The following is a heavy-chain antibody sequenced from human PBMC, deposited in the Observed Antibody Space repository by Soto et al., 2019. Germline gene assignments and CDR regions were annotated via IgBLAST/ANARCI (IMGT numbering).Heavy chain of an antibody. J-gene: IGHJ6*02. D-gene: IGHD2-2*01. V-gene: IGHV1-69*13. Sequence: GASVKVSCKASGGTFSSYAISWVRQAPGQGLEWMGGIIPIFGTANYAQKFQGRVTITADESTSTAYMELSSLRSEDTAVYYCAKDEVYCSSSSCYYYGMDVWGQGTTVTVSS. CDR1: GGTFSSYA. CDR2: IIPIFGTA. CDR3: AKDEVYCSSSSCYYYGMDV.